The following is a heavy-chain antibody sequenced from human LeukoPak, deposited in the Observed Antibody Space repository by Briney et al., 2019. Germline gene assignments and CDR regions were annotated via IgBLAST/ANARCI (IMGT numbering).Heavy chain of an antibody. V-gene: IGHV1-2*02. J-gene: IGHJ6*03. CDR1: GYTFTGYY. CDR3: AREKAEYYYYYMDV. CDR2: INPNSGGT. Sequence: ASVKVSCKASGYTFTGYYMHWVRQAPGQGLEWMGWINPNSGGTNYAQKFQGRVTMTRDTSISTAYMELSRLRSDDTAVYYCAREKAEYYYYYMDVWGKGTTVSVSS.